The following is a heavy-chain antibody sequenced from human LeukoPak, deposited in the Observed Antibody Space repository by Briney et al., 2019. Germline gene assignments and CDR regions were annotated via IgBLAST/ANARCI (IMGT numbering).Heavy chain of an antibody. Sequence: SVKVSCKASGFTFTSSAMQWVRQARGQRLEWIGGIVVGSGNTNYAQKFQERVTITRDVSTSTAYMELSSLRSEDTAVYYCAAGWVCSGGSCYYYFDYWGQGTLVTVSS. CDR3: AAGWVCSGGSCYYYFDY. J-gene: IGHJ4*02. CDR2: IVVGSGNT. CDR1: GFTFTSSA. V-gene: IGHV1-58*02. D-gene: IGHD2-15*01.